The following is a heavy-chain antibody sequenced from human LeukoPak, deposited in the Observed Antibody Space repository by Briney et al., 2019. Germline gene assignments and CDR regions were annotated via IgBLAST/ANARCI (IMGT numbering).Heavy chain of an antibody. CDR3: AKTDISSGWYGNYFDY. Sequence: ASVKVSCKASGGTFSSYAISWVRQAPGQGPEWMGGIIPIFGTANYAQKFQGRVTITADESTSTAYMELSSLRSEDTAVYYCAKTDISSGWYGNYFDYWGQGTLVTVSS. J-gene: IGHJ4*02. D-gene: IGHD6-19*01. V-gene: IGHV1-69*01. CDR1: GGTFSSYA. CDR2: IIPIFGTA.